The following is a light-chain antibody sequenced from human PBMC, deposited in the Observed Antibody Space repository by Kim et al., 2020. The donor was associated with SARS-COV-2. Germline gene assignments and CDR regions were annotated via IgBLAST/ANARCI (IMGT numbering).Light chain of an antibody. CDR3: AAWDASLNGYV. Sequence: GRRVTISCSESSPNIGSNTLNWYQQLPGTAPKLLLYSNNQRPSGVPDRFSGSKSGTSASLAISGLQSEDEADYYCAAWDASLNGYVFATGTKVTVL. J-gene: IGLJ1*01. V-gene: IGLV1-44*01. CDR1: SPNIGSNT. CDR2: SNN.